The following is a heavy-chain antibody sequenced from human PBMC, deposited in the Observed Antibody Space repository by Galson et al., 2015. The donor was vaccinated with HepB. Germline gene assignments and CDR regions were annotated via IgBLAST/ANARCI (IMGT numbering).Heavy chain of an antibody. V-gene: IGHV3-23*01. CDR2: IIGSGSKT. CDR3: AKVYRLLTGDFDN. J-gene: IGHJ4*02. Sequence: SLRLSCAASGFTFSNYAMNWVRQAPGKGLEWVSAIIGSGSKTYYADSVKGRFTTSRDNSKNTVFLQMNSLGAEDTAVYYCAKVYRLLTGDFDNWGQGTPVTVSS. D-gene: IGHD5-12*01. CDR1: GFTFSNYA.